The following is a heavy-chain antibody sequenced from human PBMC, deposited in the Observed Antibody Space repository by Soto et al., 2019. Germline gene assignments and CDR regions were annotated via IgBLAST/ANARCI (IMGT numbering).Heavy chain of an antibody. CDR3: AGSVAGSFSLDY. CDR1: GGTFSSYT. CDR2: IIPILGIA. D-gene: IGHD6-19*01. Sequence: SVKVSCKASGGTFSSYTISWVRQAPGEGLEWMGRIIPILGIANYAQKFQGRVTITADKSTSTAYMELSSLRSEDTAVYYCAGSVAGSFSLDYWGQGTLVTVSS. J-gene: IGHJ4*02. V-gene: IGHV1-69*02.